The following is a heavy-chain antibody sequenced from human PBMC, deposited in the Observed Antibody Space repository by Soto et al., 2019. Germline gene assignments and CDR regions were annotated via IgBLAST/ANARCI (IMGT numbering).Heavy chain of an antibody. J-gene: IGHJ3*02. CDR2: ISSSSFTI. CDR1: GFTFSSYS. V-gene: IGHV3-48*02. CDR3: AGAYYYGSGTTWGAFDI. D-gene: IGHD3-10*01. Sequence: GGSLRLSCAASGFTFSSYSMNWVRQAPGKGLEWVSYISSSSFTIYYADSVKGRFTISRDNAKNSLFLQMNGLRDEDTAVYYCAGAYYYGSGTTWGAFDIWGQGTMVTVSS.